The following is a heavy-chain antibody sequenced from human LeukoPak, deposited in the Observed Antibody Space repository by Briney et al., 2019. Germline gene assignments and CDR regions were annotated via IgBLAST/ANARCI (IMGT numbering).Heavy chain of an antibody. V-gene: IGHV3-23*01. Sequence: PGGSLRLSCAASGFPFSSHAMSWVRQPPGKGLEWVATISNGKTYYANPVRGRFAISRDDSTNLVYLHMNSLRDEDTALYHCVREAGYCAPVCVKTNWFDPWGQGTLVTVSS. CDR3: VREAGYCAPVCVKTNWFDP. J-gene: IGHJ5*02. CDR1: GFPFSSHA. D-gene: IGHD2-15*01. CDR2: ISNGKT.